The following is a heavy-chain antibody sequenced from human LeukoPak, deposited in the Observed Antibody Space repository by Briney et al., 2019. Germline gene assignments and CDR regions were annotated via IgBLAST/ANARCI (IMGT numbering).Heavy chain of an antibody. V-gene: IGHV3-30-3*01. CDR2: MSYDGSNK. D-gene: IGHD3-22*01. CDR1: GFTFSNYD. J-gene: IGHJ4*02. Sequence: GGSLRLSCAASGFTFSNYDMHWVRQAPGKGLEWVALMSYDGSNKYYADSVKGRFTISRDNSKNTLYLQMNSLRAEDTALYYCARDLNRAYYYDYWGQGTLVTVSS. CDR3: ARDLNRAYYYDY.